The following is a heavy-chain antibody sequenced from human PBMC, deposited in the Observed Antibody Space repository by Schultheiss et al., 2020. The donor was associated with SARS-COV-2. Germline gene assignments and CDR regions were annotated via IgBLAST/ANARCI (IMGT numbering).Heavy chain of an antibody. CDR3: AKDDITIFGVVTHYYGMDV. D-gene: IGHD3-3*01. J-gene: IGHJ6*02. V-gene: IGHV3-21*01. CDR2: ISSSSSYI. CDR1: GFTFSSYS. Sequence: GGSLRLSCAASGFTFSSYSMNWVRQAPGKGLEWVSSISSSSSYIYYADSVKGRFTISRDNAKNSLYLQMNSLRAEDTAVYYCAKDDITIFGVVTHYYGMDVWGQGTTVTVSS.